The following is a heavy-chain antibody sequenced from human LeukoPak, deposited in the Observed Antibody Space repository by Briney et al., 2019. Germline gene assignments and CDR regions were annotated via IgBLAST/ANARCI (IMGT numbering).Heavy chain of an antibody. Sequence: PGGSLRLSCAASGFTFSSYAMSWVRQAPGKGLEWVSALSGSGDSAYYADSVKGRFTISRDNSKNTLYLQMNSLRAEDTAVYYCAKDSYTLQPYYFHYWGRGTLVTVSS. CDR3: AKDSYTLQPYYFHY. J-gene: IGHJ4*02. CDR2: LSGSGDSA. V-gene: IGHV3-23*01. D-gene: IGHD3-16*01. CDR1: GFTFSSYA.